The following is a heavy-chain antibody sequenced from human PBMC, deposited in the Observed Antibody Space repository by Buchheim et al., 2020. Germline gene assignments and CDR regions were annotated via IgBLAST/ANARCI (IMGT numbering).Heavy chain of an antibody. J-gene: IGHJ4*02. D-gene: IGHD2-15*01. CDR2: IYYSGST. CDR1: GGSISSYY. V-gene: IGHV4-59*01. CDR3: ARDYCSGGSCYDY. Sequence: QVQLQESGPGLVKPSETLSLTCTVSGGSISSYYWSWIRQPPGKGLEWIGYIYYSGSTNYNPSLKSRVTISVDTSKNQFSLKLSSVTAADTAVYCCARDYCSGGSCYDYWGQGTL.